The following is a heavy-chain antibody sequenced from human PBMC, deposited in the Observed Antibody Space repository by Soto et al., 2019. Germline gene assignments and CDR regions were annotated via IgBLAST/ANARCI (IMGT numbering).Heavy chain of an antibody. J-gene: IGHJ5*02. D-gene: IGHD3-22*01. V-gene: IGHV4-61*08. CDR3: ARDKRYYYDSSGYYYGYNWFDP. Sequence: SETLSLTCTVSGGSITIGGYCWSWIRQPPGKGLEWIGYIYYSGSTNYNPSLKSRVTISVDTSKNQFSLKLSSVTAADTAVYYCARDKRYYYDSSGYYYGYNWFDPWGQGTLVTVSS. CDR2: IYYSGST. CDR1: GGSITIGGYC.